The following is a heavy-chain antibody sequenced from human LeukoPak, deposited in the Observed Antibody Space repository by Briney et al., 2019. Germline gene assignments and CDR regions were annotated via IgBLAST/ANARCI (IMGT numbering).Heavy chain of an antibody. Sequence: PGGSLRLSCAASGFTFSSYGMHWVRQAPGKGLGWVAVISYDGSNKYYADSVKGRFTISRDNSKNTLYLQMNSLRAEDTAVYYCAKDPELELPPSYYGMDVWGQGTTVTVSS. V-gene: IGHV3-30*18. J-gene: IGHJ6*02. CDR2: ISYDGSNK. CDR3: AKDPELELPPSYYGMDV. CDR1: GFTFSSYG. D-gene: IGHD1-7*01.